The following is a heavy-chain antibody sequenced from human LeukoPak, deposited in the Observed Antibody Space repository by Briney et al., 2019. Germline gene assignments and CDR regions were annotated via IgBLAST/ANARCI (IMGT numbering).Heavy chain of an antibody. CDR1: GGSISGYY. D-gene: IGHD4-17*01. J-gene: IGHJ3*02. CDR2: IFSSGST. Sequence: SETLSLTCTVSGGSISGYYWSWIRQPAGQGLECIGRIFSSGSTNYNPSLKGRVTMSVDTSKNQFSLRLSSVTAADTAVYYCATYGDYIVDAFDIWGQGTMVTVSS. CDR3: ATYGDYIVDAFDI. V-gene: IGHV4-4*07.